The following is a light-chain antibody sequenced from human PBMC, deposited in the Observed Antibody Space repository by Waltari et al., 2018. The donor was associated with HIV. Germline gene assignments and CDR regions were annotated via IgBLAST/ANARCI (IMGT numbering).Light chain of an antibody. J-gene: IGLJ2*01. Sequence: QSVLTQPPSASGTPGQRVTISCSGGSSNIGSNSVPWYQRLPGTAPKLLIYNNNQRPAGVPDRFSGSKSGTAASLAISGLQSEDEADYYCAAGDDSLNGLVFGGGTKLTVL. CDR1: SSNIGSNS. CDR2: NNN. CDR3: AAGDDSLNGLV. V-gene: IGLV1-44*01.